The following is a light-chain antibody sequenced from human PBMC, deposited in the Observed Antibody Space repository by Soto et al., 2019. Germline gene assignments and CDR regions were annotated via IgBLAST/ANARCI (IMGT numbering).Light chain of an antibody. CDR1: QSISSW. CDR2: KAS. CDR3: QQYNSYPMYT. J-gene: IGKJ2*01. V-gene: IGKV1-5*03. Sequence: DIQMTQSPSTLSASVGDRVTITCRASQSISSWLAWYQQKPGKAPKLLIYKASSLESGAPSRFSGSGSGTEFTLTISSLQPDDFATYYCQQYNSYPMYTFGQGTKLEIK.